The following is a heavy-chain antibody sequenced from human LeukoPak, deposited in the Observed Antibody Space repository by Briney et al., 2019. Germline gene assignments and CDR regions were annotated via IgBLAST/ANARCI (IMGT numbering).Heavy chain of an antibody. CDR3: AKRHYYGSGSIEY. V-gene: IGHV3-74*01. CDR2: INSDGSWT. Sequence: GGSLRLSCAASGNYWMHWVRQAPGKGLVWVSHINSDGSWTSYADSVKGRFTISKDNSKNTLYLQMDSLRAEDTAVYYCAKRHYYGSGSIEYWGQGTLVTVSS. J-gene: IGHJ4*02. D-gene: IGHD3-10*01. CDR1: GNYW.